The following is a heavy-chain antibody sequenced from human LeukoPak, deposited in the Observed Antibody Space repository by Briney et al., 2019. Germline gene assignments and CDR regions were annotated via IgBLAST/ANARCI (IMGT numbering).Heavy chain of an antibody. J-gene: IGHJ6*03. V-gene: IGHV3-30*04. CDR2: ISYDGSNK. CDR3: ARGQRAHVEWSYYMDV. Sequence: GGSLRLSCAASGFTFSSYAMHWVRQAPGKGLEWMSVISYDGSNKYFADTVKGRFTISRDNSKNTLYLQMNSLRGEDTAVYYCARGQRAHVEWSYYMDVWGKGTTVTVSS. D-gene: IGHD3-3*01. CDR1: GFTFSSYA.